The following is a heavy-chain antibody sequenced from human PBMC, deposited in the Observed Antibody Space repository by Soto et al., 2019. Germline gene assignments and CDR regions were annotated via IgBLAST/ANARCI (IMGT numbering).Heavy chain of an antibody. D-gene: IGHD2-2*01. Sequence: VQLVESGGGLVQPGGSLRLSCAASGFTFSSYWMHWVRQAPGKGLVWVSHINSDGSSTSYADSVKGRFTISRDNAKNTLYLQMNSLRAEDTAVYYCARDRYCSSTSCYADAFDIWGQGTMVTVSS. V-gene: IGHV3-74*01. CDR2: INSDGSST. CDR1: GFTFSSYW. CDR3: ARDRYCSSTSCYADAFDI. J-gene: IGHJ3*02.